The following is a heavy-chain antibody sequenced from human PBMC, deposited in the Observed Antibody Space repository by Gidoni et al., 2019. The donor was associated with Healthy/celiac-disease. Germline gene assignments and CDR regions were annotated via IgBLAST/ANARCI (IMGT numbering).Heavy chain of an antibody. D-gene: IGHD3-22*01. CDR2: IGTAGDP. V-gene: IGHV3-13*05. J-gene: IGHJ4*02. CDR3: ARGRNYYDSSGYYYLDY. Sequence: EVQLVESGGGLVLPGGSLRLSCAASGFIFSSYDMHWVRQATGKGLEWVSAIGTAGDPYYPGSVKGRFTVSRENAKNSLYLQMNSLRAGDAAVYYCARGRNYYDSSGYYYLDYWGQGTLVTVSS. CDR1: GFIFSSYD.